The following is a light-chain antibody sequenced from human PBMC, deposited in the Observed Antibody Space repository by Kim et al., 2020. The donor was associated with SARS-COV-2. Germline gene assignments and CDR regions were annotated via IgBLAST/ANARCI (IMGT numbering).Light chain of an antibody. CDR1: QSISSY. V-gene: IGKV3-11*01. CDR3: QHRYNWPPGA. J-gene: IGKJ3*01. CDR2: EAA. Sequence: SPGERATLSCRASQSISSYLAWYQQKPGQAPRLIMYEAANRAAGIPARFSGRGSGTNFTLTISSLEPEEFAVYYCQHRYNWPPGAFGPGTKLDIK.